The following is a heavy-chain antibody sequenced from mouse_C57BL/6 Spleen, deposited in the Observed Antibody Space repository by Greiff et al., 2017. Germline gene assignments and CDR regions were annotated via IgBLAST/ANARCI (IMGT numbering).Heavy chain of an antibody. CDR2: INPNNGGT. J-gene: IGHJ3*01. V-gene: IGHV1-26*01. Sequence: EVQLQQSGPELVKPGASVKISFKASGYTFTDYYMNWVKQSHGKSLEWIGDINPNNGGTSYNQKFKGKATLTVDKSSSTAYMELRSLTSEDSAVYYCARDGYPWFAYWGQGTLVTVSA. CDR1: GYTFTDYY. D-gene: IGHD2-3*01. CDR3: ARDGYPWFAY.